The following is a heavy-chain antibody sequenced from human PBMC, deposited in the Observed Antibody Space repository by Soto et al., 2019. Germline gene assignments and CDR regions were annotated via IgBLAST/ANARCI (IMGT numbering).Heavy chain of an antibody. CDR2: ISGSGGST. D-gene: IGHD3-3*01. Sequence: GSLRLSCAASGFTFSSYAMSWVRQAPGKGLEWVSAISGSGGSTYYADSVKGRFTISRDNSKNTLYLQMNSLRAEDTAVYYCAKIVGLRFLEWFRPFDYWGQGTLVTVSS. V-gene: IGHV3-23*01. CDR1: GFTFSSYA. J-gene: IGHJ4*02. CDR3: AKIVGLRFLEWFRPFDY.